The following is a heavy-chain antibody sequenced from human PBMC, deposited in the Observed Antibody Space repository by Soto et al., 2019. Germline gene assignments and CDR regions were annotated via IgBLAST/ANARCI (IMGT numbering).Heavy chain of an antibody. Sequence: QVQLVESGGGVVQPGRSLRLSCAASGFTFSSYGMHWVRQAPGKGLEWVAVILSEGNNKFYADSVKGRFTISRDNSKNTLYLQMDSLRVEDTALYYCAKGRGNYWAIDSWGQGTLVTVSS. V-gene: IGHV3-30*18. CDR3: AKGRGNYWAIDS. D-gene: IGHD1-7*01. J-gene: IGHJ4*02. CDR1: GFTFSSYG. CDR2: ILSEGNNK.